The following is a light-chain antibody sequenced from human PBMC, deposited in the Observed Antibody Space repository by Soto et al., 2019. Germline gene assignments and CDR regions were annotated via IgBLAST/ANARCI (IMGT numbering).Light chain of an antibody. V-gene: IGLV2-14*01. CDR2: EVS. CDR3: SSFTISSTWV. Sequence: QSVLTQPASVSGSPGQSITISCTGTSSDVGGLNYVSWYQHHPGNAPKLIIYEVSNRPSGVSDRFSGSKSDNTASLTISGLQTEGEADYYCSSFTISSTWVFGGGTKLTVL. J-gene: IGLJ3*02. CDR1: SSDVGGLNY.